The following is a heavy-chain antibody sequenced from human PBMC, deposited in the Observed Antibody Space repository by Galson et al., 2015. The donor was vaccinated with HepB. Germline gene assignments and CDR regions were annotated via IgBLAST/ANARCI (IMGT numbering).Heavy chain of an antibody. J-gene: IGHJ4*02. D-gene: IGHD2-15*01. CDR1: GFTFSTYA. Sequence: SLRLSCAASGFTFSTYALHWVRQAPGKGLEFVSAITGSGASTFYADSVKGRFIVSRDNSKNTLYLQMNSLRPEDSAVYYCVKPVATSSVWHFDYWGQGTLVTVSS. CDR2: ITGSGAST. V-gene: IGHV3-64D*06. CDR3: VKPVATSSVWHFDY.